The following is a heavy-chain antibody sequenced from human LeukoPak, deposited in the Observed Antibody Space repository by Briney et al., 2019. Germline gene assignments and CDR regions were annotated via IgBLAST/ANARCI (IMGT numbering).Heavy chain of an antibody. CDR1: GYTFTGYG. CDR3: ARARNIVGPTTSFNN. D-gene: IGHD1-26*01. J-gene: IGHJ4*02. Sequence: GASVKVSCKASGYTFTGYGISWVRQAPGQGLEWMGWISAYNGNTNYAQKLQGRVTMTTDTSTSTAYMELRSLRSDDTAVYYCARARNIVGPTTSFNNWGRGTLVPVSS. V-gene: IGHV1-18*01. CDR2: ISAYNGNT.